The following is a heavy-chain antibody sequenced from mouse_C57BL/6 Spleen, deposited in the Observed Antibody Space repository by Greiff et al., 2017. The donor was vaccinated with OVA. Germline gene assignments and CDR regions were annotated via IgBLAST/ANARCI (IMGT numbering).Heavy chain of an antibody. CDR2: IYPGDGDT. J-gene: IGHJ2*01. CDR3: ARLDTGTRGYCDY. D-gene: IGHD4-1*01. V-gene: IGHV1-82*01. Sequence: VHLVESGPELVKPGASVKLSCKASGYAFSSSWMNWVKQRPGKGLEWIGRIYPGDGDTNYNGKFKGKATLTADKSSSTAYMQLSSLTSEDSAVYFCARLDTGTRGYCDYWGQGTTLTVSS. CDR1: GYAFSSSW.